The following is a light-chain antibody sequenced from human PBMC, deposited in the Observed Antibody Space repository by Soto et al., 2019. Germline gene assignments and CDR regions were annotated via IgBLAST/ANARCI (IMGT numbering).Light chain of an antibody. CDR1: QSVSNW. J-gene: IGKJ1*01. Sequence: DIQMTQSPSSLSASVGDRVTLTCRASQSVSNWLAWYQQKPGKAPKLLIYDASTLEGGVPSRFSGTGSGTEFTLTISSLQPDDYATYFCQQYTTYWTFGQGTKVDIK. V-gene: IGKV1-5*01. CDR2: DAS. CDR3: QQYTTYWT.